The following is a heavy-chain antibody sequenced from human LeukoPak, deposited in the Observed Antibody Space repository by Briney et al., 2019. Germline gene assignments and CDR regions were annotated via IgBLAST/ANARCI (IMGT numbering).Heavy chain of an antibody. D-gene: IGHD2-21*02. CDR2: VFSSGST. CDR1: GDSISGYY. Sequence: SETLSLTCTVSGDSISGYYWSWLRQPPGKGLEWIGYVFSSGSTYYNPSLKSRVTISVDTSKNQFSLKLSSVTAADTAVYYCARLVTGTFDYWGQGTLVTVSS. CDR3: ARLVTGTFDY. V-gene: IGHV4-4*08. J-gene: IGHJ4*02.